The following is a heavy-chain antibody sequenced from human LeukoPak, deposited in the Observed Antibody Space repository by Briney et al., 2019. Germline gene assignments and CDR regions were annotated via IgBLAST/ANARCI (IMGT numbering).Heavy chain of an antibody. D-gene: IGHD1-26*01. J-gene: IGHJ4*02. Sequence: GGSLRLSCAASGFTFRNYAMSWVRQAPGKGLEWVSAISFSGSDTYYADSVKGRFTNSRDNSKYTLYLQMNSLRADDTAVYYCAKGGSIGSYFVAFDYWGQGILVTVSS. CDR1: GFTFRNYA. CDR3: AKGGSIGSYFVAFDY. V-gene: IGHV3-23*01. CDR2: ISFSGSDT.